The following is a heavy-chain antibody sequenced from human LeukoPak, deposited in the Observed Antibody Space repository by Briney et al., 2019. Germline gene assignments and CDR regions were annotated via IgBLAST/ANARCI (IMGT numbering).Heavy chain of an antibody. V-gene: IGHV3-15*01. J-gene: IGHJ4*02. CDR1: GFTFGDYA. CDR2: IKSKTDGGTA. CDR3: ATSIY. Sequence: PGRSLRLSCTASGFTFGDYAMSWFRQAPGKGLEWVGRIKSKTDGGTADYGAPVKGRVTISRDDSKNTLYLQMNSLKVEDTAVYYCATSIYWGQGTLVTVSS.